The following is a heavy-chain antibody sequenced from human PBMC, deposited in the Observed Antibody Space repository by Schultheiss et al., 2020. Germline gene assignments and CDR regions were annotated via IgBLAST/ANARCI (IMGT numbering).Heavy chain of an antibody. CDR3: ARYYYDSSGYYSALVVSDAFDI. J-gene: IGHJ3*02. CDR1: GGSISSSSYY. D-gene: IGHD3-22*01. V-gene: IGHV4-39*07. Sequence: TLSLTCTVSGGSISSSSYYWGWIRQPPGKGLEWIGSIYYSGSTYYNPSLKSRVTISVDTSKNQFSLKLSSVTAADTAVYYCARYYYDSSGYYSALVVSDAFDIWGQGTMVTVSS. CDR2: IYYSGST.